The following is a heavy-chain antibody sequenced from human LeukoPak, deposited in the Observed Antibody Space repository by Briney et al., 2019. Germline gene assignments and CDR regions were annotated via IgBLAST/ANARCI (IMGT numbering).Heavy chain of an antibody. CDR3: ARDGCSGWCSGYDY. D-gene: IGHD6-19*01. J-gene: IGHJ4*02. V-gene: IGHV1-2*02. CDR2: INPNSGGT. CDR1: GYTFTGYY. Sequence: ASVMVSCKASGYTFTGYYMHWVRQARGQGLEWMGWINPNSGGTNYAQKFQGRVTMTRDTSISTAYMELSRLRSDDTAVYYCARDGCSGWCSGYDYWGQGTLVTVSS.